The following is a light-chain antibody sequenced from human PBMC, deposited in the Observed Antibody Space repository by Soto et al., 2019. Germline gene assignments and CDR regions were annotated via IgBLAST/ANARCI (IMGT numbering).Light chain of an antibody. CDR2: QDT. J-gene: IGLJ2*01. CDR3: QAWDGGTVV. Sequence: SYELTQPPSMSVSPGQTATIACSGDKLGDKYVCWYQQKSVESPILVIYQDTKRPSGIPERFSGSNSGSTATLTISGTQSIDEADYYCQAWDGGTVVFGGGTKLTVL. V-gene: IGLV3-1*01. CDR1: KLGDKY.